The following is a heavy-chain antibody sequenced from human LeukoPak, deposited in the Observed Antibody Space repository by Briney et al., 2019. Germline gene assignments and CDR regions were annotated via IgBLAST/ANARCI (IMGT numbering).Heavy chain of an antibody. Sequence: SETLSLTCTVSGGSISNYYWSWIRQPAGKGLEWIGRISACGNTNYNPSLKSRVTMSVGTSMNLFALKLSSVTAADTAVYYCARQGVATAIDYWGQGTLVTVSS. J-gene: IGHJ4*02. V-gene: IGHV4-4*07. CDR3: ARQGVATAIDY. CDR1: GGSISNYY. CDR2: ISACGNT. D-gene: IGHD2-21*02.